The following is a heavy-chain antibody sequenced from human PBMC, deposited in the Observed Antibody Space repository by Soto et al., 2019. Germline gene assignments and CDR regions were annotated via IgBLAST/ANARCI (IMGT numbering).Heavy chain of an antibody. V-gene: IGHV3-33*01. CDR1: GVTIRNHG. D-gene: IGHD4-17*01. CDR3: ATDFYGYMDV. J-gene: IGHJ6*03. Sequence: GGSLRLCCRAAGVTIRNHGMHWVRQAPGKGLEWVAVIWYDGSNKYYAESVKGRFTISRDNSNNTLYLQMNSLRDDDTAVYYCATDFYGYMDVWGKGATVTVSS. CDR2: IWYDGSNK.